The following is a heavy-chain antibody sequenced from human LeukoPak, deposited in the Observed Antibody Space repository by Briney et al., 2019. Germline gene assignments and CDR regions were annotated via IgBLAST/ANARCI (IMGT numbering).Heavy chain of an antibody. CDR1: GGTFSSYA. D-gene: IGHD1-26*01. V-gene: IGHV1-69*13. CDR3: ASGEWELLYFDY. CDR2: IIPIFGTA. Sequence: SVKVSCKASGGTFSSYAISWVRQAPGQGREWMGGIIPIFGTANYAQKFQGRVTITADESTSTAYMELSSLRSEDTAVYYCASGEWELLYFDYWGQGTLVTVSS. J-gene: IGHJ4*02.